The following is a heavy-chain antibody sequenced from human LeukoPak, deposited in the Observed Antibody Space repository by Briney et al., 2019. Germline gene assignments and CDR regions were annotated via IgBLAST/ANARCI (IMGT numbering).Heavy chain of an antibody. D-gene: IGHD1-1*01. CDR2: INHSGST. Sequence: SETLSLTCAVYGGSFSGYYWSWVRQPPGKGLEWIGEINHSGSTNYNPSLKSRVTISVDTSKNQFSLKLSSVTAADTAVYYCASDSCCTTGTGDFDYWGQGTLVTVSS. CDR1: GGSFSGYY. V-gene: IGHV4-34*01. J-gene: IGHJ4*02. CDR3: ASDSCCTTGTGDFDY.